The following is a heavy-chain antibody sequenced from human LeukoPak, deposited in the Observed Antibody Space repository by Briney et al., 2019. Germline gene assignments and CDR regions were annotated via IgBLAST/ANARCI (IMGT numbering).Heavy chain of an antibody. CDR2: VNRVGYT. V-gene: IGHV4-34*01. Sequence: AETLSLTCAVHGASFAGYSWSWIRQSPGKGLEWIGEVNRVGYTIYNPSLKSRVNISIDTSTTQFSLRLSSVTVADTAVYFCARERVVSDYNWFDPWGQGTLVTVSS. CDR3: ARERVVSDYNWFDP. CDR1: GASFAGYS. D-gene: IGHD6-25*01. J-gene: IGHJ5*02.